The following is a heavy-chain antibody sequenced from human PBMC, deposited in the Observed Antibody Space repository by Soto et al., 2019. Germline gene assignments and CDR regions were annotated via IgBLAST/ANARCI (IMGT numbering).Heavy chain of an antibody. V-gene: IGHV4-59*03. D-gene: IGHD3-22*01. CDR1: GGSIRSYC. CDR2: ICNSGTT. CDR3: AGGVSIVVSTRRLMDV. J-gene: IGHJ6*03. Sequence: QVQLQESGPTLVKPSETLSLTCTVSGGSIRSYCWTLIRQPRGEGLEWIGCICNSGTTNYTPSLKIRVAISIDSQQSQFSLPLSPVTVADTAFYYCAGGVSIVVSTRRLMDVWGKGATVTVSS.